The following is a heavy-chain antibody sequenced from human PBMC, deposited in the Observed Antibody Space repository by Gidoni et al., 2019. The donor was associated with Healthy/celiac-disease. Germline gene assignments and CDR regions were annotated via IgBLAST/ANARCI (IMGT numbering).Heavy chain of an antibody. D-gene: IGHD2-2*01. Sequence: QVQLQESGPGLVKPSQTLSLTCTVSGGSIRSVDYYLSLIRQPPGKGLEWIGYIYYSGSTYYNPSLKSRVTISVDTSKNQFSLKLSSVTAADTAVYYCAREGYCSSTSCRRDYYYYGMDVWGQGTTVTVSS. CDR3: AREGYCSSTSCRRDYYYYGMDV. J-gene: IGHJ6*02. CDR1: GGSIRSVDYY. V-gene: IGHV4-30-4*01. CDR2: IYYSGST.